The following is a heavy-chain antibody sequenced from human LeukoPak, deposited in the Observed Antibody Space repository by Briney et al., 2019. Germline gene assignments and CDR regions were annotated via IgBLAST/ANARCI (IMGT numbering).Heavy chain of an antibody. J-gene: IGHJ4*02. CDR2: IWYDGSNK. Sequence: GGSLRLSCAASGXTFSSYGMHWVRQAPGKGLESVAVIWYDGSNKYYADSVKGRFTISRDNSKNTLYLQMNSLRAEDTAVYYCARDTYYHYYDSSGYYIDYWGQGTLVTVSS. CDR3: ARDTYYHYYDSSGYYIDY. V-gene: IGHV3-33*01. D-gene: IGHD3-22*01. CDR1: GXTFSSYG.